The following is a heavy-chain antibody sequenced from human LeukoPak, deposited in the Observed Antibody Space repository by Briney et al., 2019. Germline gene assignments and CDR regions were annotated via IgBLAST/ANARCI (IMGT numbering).Heavy chain of an antibody. V-gene: IGHV3-23*01. CDR2: ISIGGNT. CDR3: ARIVQWPKGFVH. J-gene: IGHJ4*02. D-gene: IGHD6-19*01. Sequence: GGSLRLSCAASGFTFSTYAVTWVRQAPGKGLEWVSAISIGGNTFYADSVKGRFTISRDNSKNTLYLQMSSLRAEDTAAYYCARIVQWPKGFVHWGQGTLVTVSS. CDR1: GFTFSTYA.